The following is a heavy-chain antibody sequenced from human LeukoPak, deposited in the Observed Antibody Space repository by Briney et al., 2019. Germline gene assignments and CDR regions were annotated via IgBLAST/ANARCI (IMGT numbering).Heavy chain of an antibody. CDR1: GFTFSSYW. Sequence: GGSLRLSCAASGFTFSSYWMHWVRQAPGKGLVWVSRINSDGSSTSYADSVKGRFTISRDNAKNTLCLQMNSLRAEDTAVYYCARETGSGYGMDVWGQGTTVTVSS. CDR3: ARETGSGYGMDV. D-gene: IGHD3-10*01. J-gene: IGHJ6*02. V-gene: IGHV3-74*01. CDR2: INSDGSST.